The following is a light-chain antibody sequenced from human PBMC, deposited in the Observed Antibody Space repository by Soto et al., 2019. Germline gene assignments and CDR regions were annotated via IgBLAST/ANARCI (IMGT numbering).Light chain of an antibody. Sequence: EIVLTQSPGTLSLSPGERATLSCRASQSVSSSYLAWYQQKPGQAPRLLIYGASSRATRIPDRFSGSGSGTDFTLTISRLEPEDFAVYYCQQYGSSPPITFGQGTQLEIK. CDR2: GAS. CDR1: QSVSSSY. V-gene: IGKV3-20*01. CDR3: QQYGSSPPIT. J-gene: IGKJ5*01.